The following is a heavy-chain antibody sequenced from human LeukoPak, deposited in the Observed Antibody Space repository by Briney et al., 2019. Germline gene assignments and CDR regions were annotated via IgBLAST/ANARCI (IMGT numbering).Heavy chain of an antibody. J-gene: IGHJ6*03. V-gene: IGHV4-59*02. Sequence: SETLSLTCTISGGSVSDYYWSWIRQSPGKGLEWIGYIYYSGSTNYNPSLKSRVTISVDTSKNQFSLKLSSVTAADTAVYYCARGLDSSSWYSFGYYYYMDVWGKGTTVTVSS. D-gene: IGHD6-13*01. CDR3: ARGLDSSSWYSFGYYYYMDV. CDR1: GGSVSDYY. CDR2: IYYSGST.